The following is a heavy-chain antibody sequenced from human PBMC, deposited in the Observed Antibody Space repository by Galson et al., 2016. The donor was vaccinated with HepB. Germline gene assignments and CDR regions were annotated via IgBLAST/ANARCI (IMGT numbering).Heavy chain of an antibody. CDR1: GIFFSSFG. Sequence: SLRLSCAASGIFFSSFGIHWVRQAPGKGLQWVAVIWNDGSNKYYADSVKGRFTISRDNSKNTVYLQMNSLRAEETAVYYRAKDRSIAVAGGDYWGQGTLVTVSS. CDR2: IWNDGSNK. D-gene: IGHD6-13*01. V-gene: IGHV3-33*06. CDR3: AKDRSIAVAGGDY. J-gene: IGHJ4*02.